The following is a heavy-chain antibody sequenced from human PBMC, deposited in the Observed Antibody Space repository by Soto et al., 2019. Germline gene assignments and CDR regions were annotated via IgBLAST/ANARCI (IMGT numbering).Heavy chain of an antibody. V-gene: IGHV4-4*02. Sequence: SETLSLTCAVSGGSISSSNWWSWVRQPPGKGLEWIGEIYHSGSTNYNPSLKSRVTISVDKSKNQFSLKLSSVTAADTAFFSWARDPKFVVGGGNGRDVGGQGTRVPFSS. J-gene: IGHJ6*02. D-gene: IGHD2-21*01. CDR2: IYHSGST. CDR3: ARDPKFVVGGGNGRDV. CDR1: GGSISSSNW.